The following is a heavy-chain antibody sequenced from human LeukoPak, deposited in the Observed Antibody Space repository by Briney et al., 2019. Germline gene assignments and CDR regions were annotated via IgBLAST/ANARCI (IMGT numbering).Heavy chain of an antibody. CDR3: ARATGSSWYYYYYYMDV. Sequence: SQTLSLTCAISGDSVSSNSAAWNWIRQSPSRGLEWLRRTYYRSKWYNDYAVSVKSRITINPDTSKNQFSLQLNSVTPEDTAVYYCARATGSSWYYYYYYMDVWGKGTTVTVSS. D-gene: IGHD6-13*01. V-gene: IGHV6-1*01. CDR2: TYYRSKWYN. CDR1: GDSVSSNSAA. J-gene: IGHJ6*03.